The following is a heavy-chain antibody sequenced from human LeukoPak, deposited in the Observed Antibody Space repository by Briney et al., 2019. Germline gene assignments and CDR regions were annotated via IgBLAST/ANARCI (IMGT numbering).Heavy chain of an antibody. CDR3: ARDYYGSVSFDY. D-gene: IGHD3-10*01. CDR2: INPNSGGT. J-gene: IGHJ4*02. V-gene: IGHV1-2*02. CDR1: GYTFTGYY. Sequence: GSSVKVSCKASGYTFTGYYMHWVRQAPGQGLEWMGWINPNSGGTNYAQKFQGRVTMTRDTSISTAYMELSRLRSDDTAVYYCARDYYGSVSFDYWGQGTLVTVSS.